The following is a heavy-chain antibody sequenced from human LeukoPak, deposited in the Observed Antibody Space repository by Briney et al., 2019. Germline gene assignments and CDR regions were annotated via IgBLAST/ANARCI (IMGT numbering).Heavy chain of an antibody. CDR2: IKQDGSEK. CDR3: ARDLHWFDP. V-gene: IGHV3-7*01. J-gene: IGHJ5*02. CDR1: GFTFSSYW. D-gene: IGHD5/OR15-5a*01. Sequence: PGGSLRLSCAGSGFTFSSYWMSWVRQAPGKGLEWVANIKQDGSEKYYVDSVKGRFTISRDNAKNSLYLQMNSLRAEDTAVYYCARDLHWFDPWGQGTLVTVSS.